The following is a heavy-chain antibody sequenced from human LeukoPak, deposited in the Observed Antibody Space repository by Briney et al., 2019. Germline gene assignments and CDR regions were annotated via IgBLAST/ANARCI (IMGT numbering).Heavy chain of an antibody. CDR1: GGSISSSSYY. D-gene: IGHD1-14*01. Sequence: SETLSLTCTVSGGSISSSSYYWGWIRQPPGKGLEWIGSIYYSGSTYYDPSLKSRVTISVDTSKNQFSLKLSSVTAADTAVYYCARDITGSFDYWGQGNLVTVSS. CDR3: ARDITGSFDY. V-gene: IGHV4-39*07. CDR2: IYYSGST. J-gene: IGHJ4*02.